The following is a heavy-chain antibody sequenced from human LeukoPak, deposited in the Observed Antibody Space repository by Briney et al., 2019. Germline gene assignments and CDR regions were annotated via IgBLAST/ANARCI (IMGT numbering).Heavy chain of an antibody. J-gene: IGHJ6*02. V-gene: IGHV1-24*01. CDR1: GYTLTELP. Sequence: ASVKVSCKVSGYTLTELPMHWVRQAPGKGLEWMGGFDPEDGETIYAQKFQGRVTMTEDTSTDTAYMELSSLRSEDTAVYYCATGPYYYDSSGYFRYYGMDVWGQGTTVTVSS. CDR3: ATGPYYYDSSGYFRYYGMDV. CDR2: FDPEDGET. D-gene: IGHD3-22*01.